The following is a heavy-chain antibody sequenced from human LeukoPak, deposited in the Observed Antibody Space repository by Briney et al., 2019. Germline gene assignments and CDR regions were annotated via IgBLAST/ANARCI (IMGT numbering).Heavy chain of an antibody. CDR3: ARARGSYALDI. D-gene: IGHD6-13*01. J-gene: IGHJ3*02. V-gene: IGHV3-11*04. CDR1: GFTFSDYY. CDR2: ISNSGDTM. Sequence: PVGSLRLSCAASGFTFSDYYMGWMRQAPGKGLEWVSYISNSGDTMYYVDSVKGRFTISRDNAKNSLFLQMSSLRVEDTTIYYCARARGSYALDIWGQGTMVTVSS.